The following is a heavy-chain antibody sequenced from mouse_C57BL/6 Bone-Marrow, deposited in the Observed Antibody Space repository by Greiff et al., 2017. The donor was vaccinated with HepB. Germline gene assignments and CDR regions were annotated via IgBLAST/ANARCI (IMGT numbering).Heavy chain of an antibody. CDR3: TGETTFFDY. CDR1: GFNIKDDY. CDR2: IDPENGDT. Sequence: EVQLQQSGAALVRPGASVKLSCTASGFNIKDDYMHWVKQRPEQGLEWIGWIDPENGDTEYASKFQGKATITADTSSNTAYLQLSSLTSEDTAVYYCTGETTFFDYWGQGTTLTVSS. J-gene: IGHJ2*01. V-gene: IGHV14-4*01. D-gene: IGHD2-12*01.